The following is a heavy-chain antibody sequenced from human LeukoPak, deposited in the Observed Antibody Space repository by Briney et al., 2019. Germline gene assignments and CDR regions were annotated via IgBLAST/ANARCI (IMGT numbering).Heavy chain of an antibody. CDR1: GFTFSSYA. CDR2: ISGSGGST. V-gene: IGHV3-23*01. Sequence: QPGGSLRLSCAASGFTFSSYAMSWVRQAPGKGLEWVSAISGSGGSTYYADSVKGRFTISRDNSKNTLYVHMNSLRAEDTALYYCVKDLPGCCGGDCYSAFDIWGQGTMVTVSS. CDR3: VKDLPGCCGGDCYSAFDI. J-gene: IGHJ3*02. D-gene: IGHD2-21*01.